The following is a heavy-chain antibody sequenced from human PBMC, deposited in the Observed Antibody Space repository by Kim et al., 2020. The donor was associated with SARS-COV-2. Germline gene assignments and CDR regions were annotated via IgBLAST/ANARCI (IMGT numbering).Heavy chain of an antibody. CDR2: IFYRGST. CDR3: ARSEGRSSWRQFDY. D-gene: IGHD6-13*01. Sequence: SETLSLTCTVSGDSISSYYCSWIRQPPGKGLEWIGHIFYRGSTNYNPALKSRVTISADTSKNQFSLELRSVTAADTAVYYCARSEGRSSWRQFDYWGQGILVTVSS. CDR1: GDSISSYY. V-gene: IGHV4-59*01. J-gene: IGHJ4*02.